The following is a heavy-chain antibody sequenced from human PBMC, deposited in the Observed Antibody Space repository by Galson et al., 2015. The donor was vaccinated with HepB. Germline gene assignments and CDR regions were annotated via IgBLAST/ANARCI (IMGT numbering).Heavy chain of an antibody. CDR3: ARGRWDYYGSGSYLSFGWFDP. D-gene: IGHD3-10*01. V-gene: IGHV4-34*01. Sequence: ETLSLTCAVYGGSFSGYYWSWIRQPPGKGLEWIGEINHSGSTNYNPSLKSRVTISVDTSKNQFSLKLSSVTAADTAVYYCARGRWDYYGSGSYLSFGWFDPWGQGTLVTVSS. CDR2: INHSGST. J-gene: IGHJ5*02. CDR1: GGSFSGYY.